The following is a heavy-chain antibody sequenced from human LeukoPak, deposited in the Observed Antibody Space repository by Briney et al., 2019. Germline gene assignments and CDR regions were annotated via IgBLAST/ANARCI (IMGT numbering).Heavy chain of an antibody. J-gene: IGHJ6*02. Sequence: GGSLRLSCAASGFPFSSYGMHWVRQAPGQGLEWVSSISYDGGKKYYADSVKGRFTISRDNSKNTLSLQLNSLRGDDTGMYFCAKDSSSSNYYYGLDVWGQGTTVTVPS. CDR2: ISYDGGKK. D-gene: IGHD6-13*01. CDR1: GFPFSSYG. CDR3: AKDSSSSNYYYGLDV. V-gene: IGHV3-30*02.